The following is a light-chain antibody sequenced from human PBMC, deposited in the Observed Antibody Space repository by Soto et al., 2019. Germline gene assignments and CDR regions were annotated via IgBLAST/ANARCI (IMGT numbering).Light chain of an antibody. Sequence: DIQMTQSPSTLSASLGDRLSITCRASQSVSNWLAWYQQKPGIAPNLLIYDASTLESGVPSRFRGSGSGTEFTLTISSLQPDDFATYYCQQYKSYPWTFGQGTKVDIK. J-gene: IGKJ1*01. CDR1: QSVSNW. CDR2: DAS. V-gene: IGKV1-5*01. CDR3: QQYKSYPWT.